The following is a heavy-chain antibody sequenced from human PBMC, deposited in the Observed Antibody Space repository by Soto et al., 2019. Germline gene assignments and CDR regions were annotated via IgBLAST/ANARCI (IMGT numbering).Heavy chain of an antibody. V-gene: IGHV3-11*01. J-gene: IGHJ3*02. CDR2: ISSSGSTI. D-gene: IGHD3-22*01. CDR3: AIPPPPDSSGYHAFDI. Sequence: QVQLVESGGGLVKPGGSLRLSCAASGFTFSDYYMSWIRQAPGKGLEWVSYISSSGSTIYYADSVKGRFTIYRDNAKNSLYLQMNSLRAEDTAVYYCAIPPPPDSSGYHAFDIWCQGTMVTVSS. CDR1: GFTFSDYY.